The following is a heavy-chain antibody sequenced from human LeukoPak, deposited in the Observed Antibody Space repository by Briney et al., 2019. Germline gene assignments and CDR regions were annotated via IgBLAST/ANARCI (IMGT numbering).Heavy chain of an antibody. V-gene: IGHV3-64*04. D-gene: IGHD3-22*01. CDR1: GFTFSSYA. CDR3: ARKAYYYDSSGSYPRLFDY. Sequence: GGSLRLSCSASGFTFSSYAMHWVRQAPGKGLEYVSAISSNGGSTYYADSVKGRFTISRDISKNTLYLQVNSLRAEDTAVYYCARKAYYYDSSGSYPRLFDYWGQGTLVTVSS. CDR2: ISSNGGST. J-gene: IGHJ4*02.